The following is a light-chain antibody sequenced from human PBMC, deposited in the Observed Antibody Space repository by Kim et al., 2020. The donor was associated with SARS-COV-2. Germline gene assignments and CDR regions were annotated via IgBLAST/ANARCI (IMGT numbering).Light chain of an antibody. V-gene: IGLV3-21*04. CDR3: QVWDSSSDHRV. J-gene: IGLJ3*02. Sequence: PGKTARITCGGNNIGSKSVHWYQQNPGQAPVLVIYYDSDRPSGIPERFSGSNSGNTATLTISRVEAGDEADYYCQVWDSSSDHRVFGGGTKLTVL. CDR1: NIGSKS. CDR2: YDS.